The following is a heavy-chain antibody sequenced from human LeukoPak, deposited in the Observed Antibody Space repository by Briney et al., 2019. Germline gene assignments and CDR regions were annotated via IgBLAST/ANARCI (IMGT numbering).Heavy chain of an antibody. D-gene: IGHD3-3*01. CDR2: MNPNSGNT. CDR3: ARVGPYDFWSGYRPSYYYYYMDV. CDR1: GYTFTSYD. J-gene: IGHJ6*03. Sequence: ASVKVSCKASGYTFTSYDINWVRQATGQGLEWMGWMNPNSGNTGYTQKFQGRVTMTTDTSTSTAYMELRSLRSDDTAVYYCARVGPYDFWSGYRPSYYYYYMDVWGKGTTVTVSS. V-gene: IGHV1-8*02.